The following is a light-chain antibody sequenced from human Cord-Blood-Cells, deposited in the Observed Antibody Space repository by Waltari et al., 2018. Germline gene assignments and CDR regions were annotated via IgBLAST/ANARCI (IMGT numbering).Light chain of an antibody. CDR3: QQRSNWPIT. CDR2: DAA. Sequence: EIVLPHSPATLSFSRGEGATLSCRASQSVSSYLAWYQQKPGQAPRLLIYDAANRATGIPARFSGSGSGTDFTLTISSLEPEDFAVYYCQQRSNWPITFGQGTRLEIK. J-gene: IGKJ5*01. V-gene: IGKV3-11*01. CDR1: QSVSSY.